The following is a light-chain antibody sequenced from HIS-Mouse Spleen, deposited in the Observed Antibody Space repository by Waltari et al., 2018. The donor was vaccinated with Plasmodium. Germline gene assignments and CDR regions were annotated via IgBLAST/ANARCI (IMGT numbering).Light chain of an antibody. CDR1: SSDVGGYNY. V-gene: IGLV2-11*01. CDR2: DVS. CDR3: CSYAGSYTYV. J-gene: IGLJ1*01. Sequence: QSALTQPRSVSGSPGQSVTISCTGTSSDVGGYNYVSWYQQNPCKAPKLMIYDVSKRLVGVPDRFSGSKAGNTASLTISGLQAGDEADYYCCSYAGSYTYVFGTGTKVTVL.